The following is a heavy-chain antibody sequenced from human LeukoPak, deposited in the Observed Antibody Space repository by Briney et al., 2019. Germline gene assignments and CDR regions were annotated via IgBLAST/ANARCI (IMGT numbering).Heavy chain of an antibody. CDR3: ARQTGSGLFILP. V-gene: IGHV4-39*01. CDR2: IYYSGDT. D-gene: IGHD3/OR15-3a*01. CDR1: GVSISSSNSY. J-gene: IGHJ4*02. Sequence: PSETLSLTCTVSGVSISSSNSYWGWIRQPPGKGLEWIGSIYYSGDTYYNASLKSQVSISIDTSKNQFSLRLTSVTAADTAVYYCARQTGSGLFILPGGQGTLVTVSS.